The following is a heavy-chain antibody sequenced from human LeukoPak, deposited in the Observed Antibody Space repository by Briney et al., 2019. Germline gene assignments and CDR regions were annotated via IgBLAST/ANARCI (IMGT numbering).Heavy chain of an antibody. Sequence: GGSLRLSCAASGFTFSSYWMSWVRQAPGKGREWVVNIKEDGSKKSYVDSLKGRFTISRDNAKNSLYLQMDSLRAEDTAVYYCALGGWDYAPQSSSDFDYWGQGTLVTVSS. CDR2: IKEDGSKK. V-gene: IGHV3-7*01. D-gene: IGHD4-17*01. CDR1: GFTFSSYW. J-gene: IGHJ4*02. CDR3: ALGGWDYAPQSSSDFDY.